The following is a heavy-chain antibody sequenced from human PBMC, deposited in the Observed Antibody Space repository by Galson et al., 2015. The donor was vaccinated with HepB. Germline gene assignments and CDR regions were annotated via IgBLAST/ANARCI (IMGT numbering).Heavy chain of an antibody. CDR3: ARGTTWNYAHYYYYGMDV. CDR1: GDSVSSTSAA. V-gene: IGHV6-1*01. J-gene: IGHJ6*02. Sequence: CAISGDSVSSTSAAWNWIRQSPSRGLEWLGRTYYRSKWYNDYAVSVKSRITINPDTSKNQFSLQLNSVTPEDTAVYYCARGTTWNYAHYYYYGMDVWGQGTTVTISS. CDR2: TYYRSKWYN. D-gene: IGHD1-7*01.